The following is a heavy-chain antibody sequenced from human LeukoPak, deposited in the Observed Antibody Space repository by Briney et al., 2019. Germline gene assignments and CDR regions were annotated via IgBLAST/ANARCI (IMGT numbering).Heavy chain of an antibody. CDR2: IYTSGST. Sequence: PSETLSLTCTVSGGSISSGSYYWTWIRQPAGKGLEWIGRIYTSGSTTYNPSLRSRVTISVDTSKNQFSLKVSSVTAADTAVYYCARTASGVSGSLDYWGQGTLVTVSS. CDR3: ARTASGVSGSLDY. V-gene: IGHV4-61*02. J-gene: IGHJ4*02. CDR1: GGSISSGSYY. D-gene: IGHD3-10*01.